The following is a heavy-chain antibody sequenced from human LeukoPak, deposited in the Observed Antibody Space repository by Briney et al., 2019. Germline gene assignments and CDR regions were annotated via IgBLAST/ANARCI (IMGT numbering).Heavy chain of an antibody. CDR2: IVPIFGTA. V-gene: IGHV1-69*05. Sequence: ASVKVSCKASGGTFSSYAISWVRQAPGQGLEWMGRIVPIFGTANYAQKFQGRVTITTDESTSTAYMELSSLRSEDTAVYYCARAIAVAAFDYWGQGTLVTVSS. J-gene: IGHJ4*02. CDR3: ARAIAVAAFDY. CDR1: GGTFSSYA. D-gene: IGHD6-19*01.